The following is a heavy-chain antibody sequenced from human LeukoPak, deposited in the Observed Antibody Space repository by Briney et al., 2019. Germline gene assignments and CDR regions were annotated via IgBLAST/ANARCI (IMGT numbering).Heavy chain of an antibody. Sequence: PGGSLRLSCAASGFTFSSYAMNWVRQAPGKGLEWVSAIGGSGGNTNYADSVKGRFTISRDNSKNTLYLQMNSLRAEDTAVYYCATPRAGLEASDIWGQGTMVTVSS. CDR2: IGGSGGNT. CDR3: ATPRAGLEASDI. J-gene: IGHJ3*02. V-gene: IGHV3-23*01. CDR1: GFTFSSYA.